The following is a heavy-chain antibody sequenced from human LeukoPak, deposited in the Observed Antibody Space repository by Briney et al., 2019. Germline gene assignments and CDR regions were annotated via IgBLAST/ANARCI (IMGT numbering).Heavy chain of an antibody. D-gene: IGHD3-3*01. CDR2: INHSGST. J-gene: IGHJ5*02. CDR1: GGSFSGYY. V-gene: IGHV4-34*01. Sequence: SETLSLTCAAYGGSFSGYYWSWIRQPPGKGLEWIGEINHSGSTNYNPSLKSRVTISVDTSKNQFSLKLSSVTAADTAVYYCARCNTIFGVVRDWFDPWGQGTLVTVSS. CDR3: ARCNTIFGVVRDWFDP.